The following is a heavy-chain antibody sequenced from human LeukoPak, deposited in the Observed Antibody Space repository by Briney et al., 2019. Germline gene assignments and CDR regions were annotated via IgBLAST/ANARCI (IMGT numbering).Heavy chain of an antibody. Sequence: ASVKVSCKASGYTFTVYYMHWVRQAPGQGLEWMGWINPNSGGTNYAQKFQGRVTMTRDTSISTAYMELSTLRSEGTAVYYLARRACSGGSCYPLNYWGQGTLVTVSS. CDR2: INPNSGGT. CDR1: GYTFTVYY. V-gene: IGHV1-2*02. J-gene: IGHJ4*02. CDR3: ARRACSGGSCYPLNY. D-gene: IGHD2-15*01.